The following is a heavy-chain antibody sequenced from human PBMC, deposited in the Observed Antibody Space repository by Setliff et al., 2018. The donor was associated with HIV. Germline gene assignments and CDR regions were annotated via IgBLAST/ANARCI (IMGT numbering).Heavy chain of an antibody. CDR1: GGTFSNYA. J-gene: IGHJ4*02. CDR2: LIPIVDIT. V-gene: IGHV1-69*10. D-gene: IGHD1-26*01. CDR3: ARVLWELPQGDY. Sequence: GPSVKVSCKASGGTFSNYAFSWVRQAPGQGLEWMGGLIPIVDITKSTQKFRDRVTFTADESTKTAQMELSGLTFEDTAVYYCARVLWELPQGDYWGQGTLVTVSS.